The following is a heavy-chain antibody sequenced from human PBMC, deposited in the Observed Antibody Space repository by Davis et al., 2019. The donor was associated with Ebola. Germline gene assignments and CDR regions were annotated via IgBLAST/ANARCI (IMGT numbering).Heavy chain of an antibody. CDR3: VKDRVEGWLQFSYFDY. CDR1: GFTFSSYA. J-gene: IGHJ4*02. Sequence: PGGSLRLSCSASGFTFSSYAMHWVRQAPGKGLEYVSAISSNGGSTYYADSVKGRFTISRDNSKNTLYLQMSSLRAEDTAVYYCVKDRVEGWLQFSYFDYWGQGTLVTVSS. CDR2: ISSNGGST. D-gene: IGHD5-24*01. V-gene: IGHV3-64D*08.